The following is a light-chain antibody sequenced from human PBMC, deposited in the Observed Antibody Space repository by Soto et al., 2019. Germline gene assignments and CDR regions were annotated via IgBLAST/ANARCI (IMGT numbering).Light chain of an antibody. V-gene: IGKV1-5*01. CDR2: DAS. J-gene: IGKJ2*01. CDR1: ESISTW. Sequence: DIQMTQSPSTLSASVGDRVTITCRPSESISTWLAWYQQKPGKAPKLLIYDASTLQTGVPSRFSGSGSGTKFTLTISSLQPDDFATYFCQHYSHYPFTFGHGTKLESK. CDR3: QHYSHYPFT.